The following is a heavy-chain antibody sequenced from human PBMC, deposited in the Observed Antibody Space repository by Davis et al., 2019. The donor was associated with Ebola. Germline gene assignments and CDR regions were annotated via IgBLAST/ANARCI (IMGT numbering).Heavy chain of an antibody. D-gene: IGHD3-16*01. CDR3: ARSEVRGYYNGMDV. CDR1: GYAFTSYD. CDR2: MNPNSGNT. V-gene: IGHV1-8*01. J-gene: IGHJ6*02. Sequence: AASVKVSCKASGYAFTSYDINWVRQATGQGLEWMGWMNPNSGNTGYVERFQGRVTMSRNTSISTAYMELSSLRSEDTAVYYCARSEVRGYYNGMDVWGQGTTVTVSS.